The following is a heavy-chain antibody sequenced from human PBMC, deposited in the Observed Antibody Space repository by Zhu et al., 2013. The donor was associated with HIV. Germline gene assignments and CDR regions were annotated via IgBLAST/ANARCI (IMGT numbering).Heavy chain of an antibody. Sequence: QVQLVQSGAEVKKPGASVKVSCKASGYTFTNYGISWVRQAPGQGLEWMGWINPNNSATNYAQRFQGRVTVTRDTSTVYMELTRLRSDDTAVYYCARGKRENDFWSGYYFDYWGQGTLVTVSS. J-gene: IGHJ4*02. CDR3: ARGKRENDFWSGYYFDY. D-gene: IGHD3-3*01. V-gene: IGHV1-18*01. CDR2: INPNNSAT. CDR1: GYTFTNYG.